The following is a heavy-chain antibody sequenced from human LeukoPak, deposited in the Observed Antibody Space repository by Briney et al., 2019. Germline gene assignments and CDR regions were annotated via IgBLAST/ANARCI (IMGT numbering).Heavy chain of an antibody. Sequence: PGGSLRLSCAASGFTFSSYAMHWVRQAPGKGLEWVAVISYDGSNKYYADSVKGRFTISRDNSKNTLYLQMNSPRAEGTAVYYCASIRIAAGDFDYWGQGTLVTVSS. J-gene: IGHJ4*02. CDR2: ISYDGSNK. CDR1: GFTFSSYA. V-gene: IGHV3-30*04. CDR3: ASIRIAAGDFDY. D-gene: IGHD6-25*01.